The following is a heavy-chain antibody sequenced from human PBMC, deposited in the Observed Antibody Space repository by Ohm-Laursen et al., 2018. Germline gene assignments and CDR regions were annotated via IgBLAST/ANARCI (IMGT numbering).Heavy chain of an antibody. CDR2: ISAYNGNT. CDR1: GYTFTSYG. J-gene: IGHJ4*02. V-gene: IGHV1-18*01. CDR3: ARGYYDSSGPTQFDY. Sequence: GSSVKVSCKASGYTFTSYGISWVRQAPGQGLEWMGWISAYNGNTNYAQKLQGRVTMTTDTSTSTAYMELRSLRSDDTAVYYCARGYYDSSGPTQFDYWGQGTLVTVSS. D-gene: IGHD3-22*01.